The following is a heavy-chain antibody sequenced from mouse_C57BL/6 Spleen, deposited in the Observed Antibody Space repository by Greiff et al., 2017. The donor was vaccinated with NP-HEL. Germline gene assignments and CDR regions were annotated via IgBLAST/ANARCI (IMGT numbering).Heavy chain of an antibody. CDR3: ARSGGNPYYYAMDY. V-gene: IGHV1-54*01. CDR1: GYAFTNYL. Sequence: QVQLQQSGAELVRPGTSVKVSCKASGYAFTNYLIEWVKQRPGQGLAWIGVINPGSGGTNYNEKFKGKATLTADKSSSTAYMQLSSLTSEDSAVYFCARSGGNPYYYAMDYWGQGTSVTVSS. D-gene: IGHD2-1*01. CDR2: INPGSGGT. J-gene: IGHJ4*01.